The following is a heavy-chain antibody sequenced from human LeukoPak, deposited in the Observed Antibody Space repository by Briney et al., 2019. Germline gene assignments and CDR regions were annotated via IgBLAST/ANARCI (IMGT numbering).Heavy chain of an antibody. V-gene: IGHV4-59*01. J-gene: IGHJ3*01. D-gene: IGHD6-13*01. Sequence: NSSETLSLTCTVSGGSISSYYWSWIRQPPGKGLEWIGYIHYSGSTNYNPSLKSRVTISVDTSKNQFSLKLRSVTAADTAVYYCARISSSNWYNERGAFDVWGQGTMVTVSS. CDR3: ARISSSNWYNERGAFDV. CDR2: IHYSGST. CDR1: GGSISSYY.